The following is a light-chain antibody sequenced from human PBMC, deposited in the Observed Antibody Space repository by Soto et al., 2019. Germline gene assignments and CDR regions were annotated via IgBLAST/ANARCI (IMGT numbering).Light chain of an antibody. J-gene: IGLJ2*01. CDR2: EVS. Sequence: QSALTQPPSASGSPGQSVTISCTGTSSDVGRYNFVSWYQQHPGKAPKLMIYEVSKRPSGVPDRFSGSKSGSTASLTVSGLQAEDEADYYCSSFADSNSLFGGGTKLTVL. V-gene: IGLV2-8*01. CDR3: SSFADSNSL. CDR1: SSDVGRYNF.